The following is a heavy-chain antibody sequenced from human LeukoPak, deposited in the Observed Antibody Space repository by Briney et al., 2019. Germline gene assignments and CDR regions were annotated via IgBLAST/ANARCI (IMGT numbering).Heavy chain of an antibody. Sequence: ASVKVSCKASGYTFTAYYMHWVRHAPGQGLEWMGWIHPNSGATNYAQKFQGRVTMTRDTSINTAYMDLSSLKSDDTAVYYCARDSTGGSYFPLDFWGQGTLVTVSS. CDR2: IHPNSGAT. CDR3: ARDSTGGSYFPLDF. J-gene: IGHJ4*02. D-gene: IGHD2/OR15-2a*01. V-gene: IGHV1-2*02. CDR1: GYTFTAYY.